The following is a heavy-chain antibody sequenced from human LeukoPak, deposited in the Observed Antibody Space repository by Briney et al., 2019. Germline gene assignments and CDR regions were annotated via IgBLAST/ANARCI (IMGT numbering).Heavy chain of an antibody. J-gene: IGHJ6*02. Sequence: GGSLRLSCAASGFTFSEYWMHWVRQTPGKGLVWVSRINSDESSTNYADSVKGRFTISGDSAKNTMYLQMNSLRVEDTAVYYCARGGVFGRNGMDVWGQGTTVTVSS. V-gene: IGHV3-74*01. CDR2: INSDESST. D-gene: IGHD6-13*01. CDR1: GFTFSEYW. CDR3: ARGGVFGRNGMDV.